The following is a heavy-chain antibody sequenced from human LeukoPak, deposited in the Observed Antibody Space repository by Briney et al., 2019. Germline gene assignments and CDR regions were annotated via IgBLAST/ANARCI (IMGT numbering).Heavy chain of an antibody. CDR3: ARAGSISTEARWFDP. J-gene: IGHJ5*02. D-gene: IGHD2-2*01. V-gene: IGHV3-33*01. Sequence: GGSLRLSCAASGFPFRSYGMNWVRQAPGKGLEWVASIWFDGSKQHYADSVKGRFTISRDNSKNTLSLQMNSLRVEDTAVYYCARAGSISTEARWFDPWGQGTQVTVSS. CDR1: GFPFRSYG. CDR2: IWFDGSKQ.